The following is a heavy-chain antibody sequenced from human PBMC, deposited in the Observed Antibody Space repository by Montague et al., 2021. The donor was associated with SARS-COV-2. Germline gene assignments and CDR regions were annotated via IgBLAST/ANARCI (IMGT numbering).Heavy chain of an antibody. Sequence: TRSLTCTVSGGPISSANYYWSWIRQPAGKGLEWIGRFYTSGSTNYNPSLKRRVAISADTPKDQFSLKLSSVTASDTAVYYCASTYYYASGSLFDPWDEGNLVTVS. CDR1: GGPISSANYY. CDR2: FYTSGST. CDR3: ASTYYYASGSLFDP. V-gene: IGHV4-61*02. J-gene: IGHJ5*02. D-gene: IGHD3-10*01.